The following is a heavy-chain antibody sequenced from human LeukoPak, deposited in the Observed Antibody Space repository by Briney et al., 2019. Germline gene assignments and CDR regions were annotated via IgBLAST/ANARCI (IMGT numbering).Heavy chain of an antibody. D-gene: IGHD2-2*01. CDR1: GGSISSGGYY. CDR3: ARAGDCSSTSCYSPAYYYGMDV. J-gene: IGHJ6*02. Sequence: SETLSLTCTVSGGSISSGGYYWSWIRQHPGKGLEWIGYIYYSGSTYYNPSLKSRVTISVDTSKNQFSLKLSSVTAADTAVYYCARAGDCSSTSCYSPAYYYGMDVWGQGTTVTVSS. CDR2: IYYSGST. V-gene: IGHV4-31*03.